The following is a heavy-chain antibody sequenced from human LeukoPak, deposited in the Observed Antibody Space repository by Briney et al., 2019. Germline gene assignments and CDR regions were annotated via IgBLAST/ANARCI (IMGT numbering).Heavy chain of an antibody. D-gene: IGHD6-13*01. Sequence: SETLSLTCTVSGGSISSYYWNWIRQPAGKGLEWIGRIYTSGSTNYNPSLKSRVTMSVGTSKNQFSLKLTSVTAADTAVYYCARAWGSGWYHIDYWGQGTLVTVSS. V-gene: IGHV4-4*07. CDR1: GGSISSYY. J-gene: IGHJ4*02. CDR2: IYTSGST. CDR3: ARAWGSGWYHIDY.